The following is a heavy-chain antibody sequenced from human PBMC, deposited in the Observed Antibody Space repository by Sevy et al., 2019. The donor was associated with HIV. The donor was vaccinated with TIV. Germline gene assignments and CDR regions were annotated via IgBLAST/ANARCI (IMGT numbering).Heavy chain of an antibody. CDR2: IKSKTDGGTT. J-gene: IGHJ4*02. V-gene: IGHV3-15*07. CDR1: GFTFSNAW. D-gene: IGHD3-22*01. Sequence: GGSLRLSCAASGFTFSNAWMNWVRQAPGKGLEWVGRIKSKTDGGTTDYAAPVKGRFTISRDDSKNTLYLQMNSLKTDDTAVYYCTTEAISYYYDSSGYDDYWGQRTLVTVSS. CDR3: TTEAISYYYDSSGYDDY.